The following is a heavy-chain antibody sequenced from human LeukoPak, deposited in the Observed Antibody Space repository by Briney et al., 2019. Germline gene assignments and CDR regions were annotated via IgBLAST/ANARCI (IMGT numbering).Heavy chain of an antibody. Sequence: PGGSLRLSCAASGFTFDDYAMHWVRQAPGKGLEWVSGISWNSGSIGYADSVKGRFTISRDNAKNSLYLQMNSLRAEDTALYYCAKDGEALITLGYFDYWGQGTLVTVSS. D-gene: IGHD3-3*02. J-gene: IGHJ4*02. CDR2: ISWNSGSI. CDR1: GFTFDDYA. V-gene: IGHV3-9*01. CDR3: AKDGEALITLGYFDY.